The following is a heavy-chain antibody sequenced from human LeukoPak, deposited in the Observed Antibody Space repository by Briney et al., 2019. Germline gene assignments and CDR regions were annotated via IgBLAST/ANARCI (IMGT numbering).Heavy chain of an antibody. CDR2: IYYNGRT. Sequence: SETLSLTCTVSGDSISSSSYYWAWIRQPPGKGLEWIGVIYYNGRTFYNPSLESRLTISVDTPKDQFSLKLSSVTASDTAVYYCARRSGRTPNYFDPWGQGTLVTVSS. CDR3: ARRSGRTPNYFDP. J-gene: IGHJ5*02. D-gene: IGHD6-25*01. CDR1: GDSISSSSYY. V-gene: IGHV4-39*01.